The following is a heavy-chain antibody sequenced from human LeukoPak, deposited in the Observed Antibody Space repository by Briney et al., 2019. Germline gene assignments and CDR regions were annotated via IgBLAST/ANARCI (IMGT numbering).Heavy chain of an antibody. Sequence: SETLSLTCSVSGDSMSTNNYHWGWIRQPPGKGLEWIGSTSYRGTTYYNPSLKSRVTISVDTSENLFSLKVNYVTAADTAVYYCARRAAVGKNWFDPWGQGTLVTVSS. D-gene: IGHD6-13*01. V-gene: IGHV4-39*01. CDR3: ARRAAVGKNWFDP. J-gene: IGHJ5*02. CDR1: GDSMSTNNYH. CDR2: TSYRGTT.